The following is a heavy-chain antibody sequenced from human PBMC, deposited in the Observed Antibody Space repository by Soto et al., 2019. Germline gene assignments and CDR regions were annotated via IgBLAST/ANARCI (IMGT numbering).Heavy chain of an antibody. D-gene: IGHD3-10*01. CDR3: ARHYYYGSGSYYKNYYYYGMDV. CDR2: IYYSGST. Sequence: SETLSLTCTVSGGSISSSSYYWGWIRQPPGKGLEWIGSIYYSGSTYYNPSLKSRVTISVDTSKNQFSLKLSSVTAADTAVYYCARHYYYGSGSYYKNYYYYGMDVWGQGTTVTVSS. V-gene: IGHV4-39*01. CDR1: GGSISSSSYY. J-gene: IGHJ6*02.